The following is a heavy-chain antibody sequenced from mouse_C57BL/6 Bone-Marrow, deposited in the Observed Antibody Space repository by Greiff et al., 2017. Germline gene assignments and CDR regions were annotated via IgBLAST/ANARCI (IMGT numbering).Heavy chain of an antibody. Sequence: VQLKQSGTVLARPGASVKMSCKTSGYTFTSYWMHWVKQRPGQGLEWIGAIYPGNSDTSYNQKFKGKAKLTAVTSASTAYMELSSLTNEDSAVYYCTLATKVTTRGAWFAYWGQGTLVTVSA. J-gene: IGHJ3*01. CDR1: GYTFTSYW. D-gene: IGHD2-2*01. CDR3: TLATKVTTRGAWFAY. CDR2: IYPGNSDT. V-gene: IGHV1-5*01.